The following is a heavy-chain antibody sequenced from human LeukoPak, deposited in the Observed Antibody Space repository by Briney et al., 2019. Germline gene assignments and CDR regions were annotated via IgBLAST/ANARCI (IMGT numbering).Heavy chain of an antibody. J-gene: IGHJ4*02. Sequence: SETLSLTCAVYGGSFSGYYWSWIRQPPGKGLEWIGEINHSGSTNYNPSLKSRVTISVDTSKNQFSLKLSSVTAADTAVYYCAREARYHVDYWGRGTLVTVSS. D-gene: IGHD1-14*01. V-gene: IGHV4-34*01. CDR3: AREARYHVDY. CDR1: GGSFSGYY. CDR2: INHSGST.